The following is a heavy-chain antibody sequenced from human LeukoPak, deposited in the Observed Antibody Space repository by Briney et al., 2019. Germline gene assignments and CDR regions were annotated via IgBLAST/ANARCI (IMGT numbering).Heavy chain of an antibody. V-gene: IGHV1-69*05. CDR2: IIPIFGTA. J-gene: IGHJ6*03. Sequence: PVASVKVSCKASGGTFSSYAISWVRQAPGQGLEWMGGIIPIFGTANYAQKFQGRVTITTDESTSTAYMELSSLRSEDTAVYYCAREVWGYYYYYYMDVWGKGTTVTVSS. CDR1: GGTFSSYA. D-gene: IGHD3-16*01. CDR3: AREVWGYYYYYYMDV.